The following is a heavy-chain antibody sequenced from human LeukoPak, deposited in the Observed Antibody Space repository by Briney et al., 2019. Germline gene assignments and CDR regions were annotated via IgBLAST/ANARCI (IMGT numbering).Heavy chain of an antibody. D-gene: IGHD5-18*01. Sequence: SETLSLTCTVSGVSISSYYWSWIRQPPGKGLEWIGYIYYSGSTNYNPSLKSRVTISVDTSKNQFSLKLSSVTAADTAVYYCAKDRRRYSYGYPLILPDYWGQGTLVTVSS. CDR3: AKDRRRYSYGYPLILPDY. CDR2: IYYSGST. V-gene: IGHV4-59*01. J-gene: IGHJ4*02. CDR1: GVSISSYY.